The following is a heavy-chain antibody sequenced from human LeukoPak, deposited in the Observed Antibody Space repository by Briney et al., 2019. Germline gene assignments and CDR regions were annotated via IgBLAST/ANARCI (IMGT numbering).Heavy chain of an antibody. V-gene: IGHV4-39*01. CDR1: GGSIGGSSYY. J-gene: IGHJ4*02. CDR3: AREYYDSNGYYYFDH. D-gene: IGHD3-22*01. Sequence: SETLSLTCPVSGGSIGGSSYYWDWIRQPPGKGLEWIGSLYYSGSTYYNPSLKSRVTISGDTSKSQFSLKLTSVTAADTAMYYCAREYYDSNGYYYFDHWGQGTLVTVSS. CDR2: LYYSGST.